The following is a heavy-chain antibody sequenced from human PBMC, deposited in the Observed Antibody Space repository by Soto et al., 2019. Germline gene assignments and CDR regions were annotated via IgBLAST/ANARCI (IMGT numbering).Heavy chain of an antibody. CDR3: ARVGISAADY. D-gene: IGHD6-13*01. V-gene: IGHV3-48*02. Sequence: GGSLRLSCAASGSTFSSYNMNWVRQAPGKGLEWVSYISPSSNTIYYADTVRGRFTISRDNAENSLYLQMNSLRDEDTAVYYCARVGISAADYWGQGTLVTVSS. CDR1: GSTFSSYN. J-gene: IGHJ4*02. CDR2: ISPSSNTI.